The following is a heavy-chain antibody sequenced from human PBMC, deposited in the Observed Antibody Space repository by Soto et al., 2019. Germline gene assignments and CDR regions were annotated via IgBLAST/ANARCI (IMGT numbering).Heavy chain of an antibody. CDR1: GGSISSGGYS. J-gene: IGHJ4*02. Sequence: QLQLQESGSGLEKPSQTLSLTCAVSGGSISSGGYSWSWIRQPPGKGLEWIGYIYHSGSTYYNPSLKSRVTISVDRSKNQFSLKLSSVTAADTAVYYCARAEMATPYFDYWGQGTLVTVSS. CDR3: ARAEMATPYFDY. D-gene: IGHD5-12*01. V-gene: IGHV4-30-2*01. CDR2: IYHSGST.